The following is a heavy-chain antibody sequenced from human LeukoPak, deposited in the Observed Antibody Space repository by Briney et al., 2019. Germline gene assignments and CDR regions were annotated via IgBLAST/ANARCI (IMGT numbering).Heavy chain of an antibody. Sequence: SETLSLTCTVSGDSISSGSYYWNWIRQPAGKGLEWIGRIYTSGSTNYNPSLKSRVTMSVDTSKNQFSLKLSSVTAADTAVYYCARTPGYYDSSGYYFDYWGQGTLVTVSS. J-gene: IGHJ4*02. CDR1: GDSISSGSYY. D-gene: IGHD3-22*01. CDR3: ARTPGYYDSSGYYFDY. CDR2: IYTSGST. V-gene: IGHV4-61*02.